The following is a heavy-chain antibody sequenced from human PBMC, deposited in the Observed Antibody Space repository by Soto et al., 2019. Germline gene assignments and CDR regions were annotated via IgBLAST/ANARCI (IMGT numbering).Heavy chain of an antibody. CDR3: ARDQGMGAAAPSV. CDR2: IYYSGST. Sequence: SETLSLTCTVSGGSISSGDYYWSWIRQPPGKGLEWIGYIYYSGSTYYNPSLKSRVTISVDTFKNQFSLKLSSVTAADTAVYYCARDQGMGAAAPSVWGQGTLVTVSS. CDR1: GGSISSGDYY. V-gene: IGHV4-30-4*01. J-gene: IGHJ4*02. D-gene: IGHD2-15*01.